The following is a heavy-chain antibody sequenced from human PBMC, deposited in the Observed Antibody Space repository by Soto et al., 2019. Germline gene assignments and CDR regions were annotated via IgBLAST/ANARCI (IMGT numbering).Heavy chain of an antibody. CDR3: ARSRYSYGSAFDY. Sequence: GGSLRLSCAASGFTFSSYAMSWVRQAPGKGLEWVANIKQDESEKIYVDSVKDRLTISRDNVKNSLYLQMNSLRAEDTAVYFCARSRYSYGSAFDYWGQGALVTVSS. V-gene: IGHV3-7*01. CDR2: IKQDESEK. CDR1: GFTFSSYA. D-gene: IGHD5-18*01. J-gene: IGHJ4*02.